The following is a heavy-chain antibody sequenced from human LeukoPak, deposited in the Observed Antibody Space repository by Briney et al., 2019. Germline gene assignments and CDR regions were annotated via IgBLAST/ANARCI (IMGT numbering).Heavy chain of an antibody. Sequence: ASVNVSCKASGYTFTSYGISWVRQPPGQGREWMGWISAYNGNTNYAQKLQGRVTMTTDTSTSTAYMELRSLRSDDTAVYYCAREMVRGKIDYWGQGTLVTVSS. J-gene: IGHJ4*02. CDR2: ISAYNGNT. D-gene: IGHD3-10*01. CDR1: GYTFTSYG. CDR3: AREMVRGKIDY. V-gene: IGHV1-18*04.